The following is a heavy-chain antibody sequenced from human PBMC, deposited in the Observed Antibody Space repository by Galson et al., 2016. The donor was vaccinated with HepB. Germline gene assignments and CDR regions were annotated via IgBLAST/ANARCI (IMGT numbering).Heavy chain of an antibody. J-gene: IGHJ4*02. Sequence: SVKVSCKASGYTFSDHYMNWVRQAPGQGLEWMGWINPNSGVTNSAQTFQGRVTMTRDTSINTAYMELSSLRSDDAAVYYCARVHKTYCTGDCPVDYWGQGTLVTVSS. V-gene: IGHV1-2*02. CDR3: ARVHKTYCTGDCPVDY. CDR1: GYTFSDHY. D-gene: IGHD2-8*02. CDR2: INPNSGVT.